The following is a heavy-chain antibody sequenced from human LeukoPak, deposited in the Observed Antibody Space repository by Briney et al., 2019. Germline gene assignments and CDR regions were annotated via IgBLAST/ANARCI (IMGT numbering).Heavy chain of an antibody. V-gene: IGHV3-74*01. CDR2: IKTDGTTA. J-gene: IGHJ4*02. Sequence: GGSLRLSCAASGFTFSNQWMHWLRQTPGKGLEWVSLIKTDGTTAIYAESVKGRFTISRDNARSTVYLQMNSLRAGDTALYFCSTGGKYYFDSWGLGNLVTVSS. CDR3: STGGKYYFDS. D-gene: IGHD1-26*01. CDR1: GFTFSNQW.